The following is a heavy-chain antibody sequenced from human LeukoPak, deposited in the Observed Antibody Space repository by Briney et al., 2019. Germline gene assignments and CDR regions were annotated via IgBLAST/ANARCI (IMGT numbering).Heavy chain of an antibody. CDR2: ISSSGSTI. CDR1: GFTFSSYE. Sequence: PGGSLRLSCAASGFTFSSYEMNWVRQAPGKGLEWVSYISSSGSTIYYADSVKGRFTISRDNSKNTLYLQMNSLRAEDTAVYYCAKWGPRGSSTSCYKAPSYSSGCSFDYWGQGTLVTVSS. CDR3: AKWGPRGSSTSCYKAPSYSSGCSFDY. V-gene: IGHV3-48*03. J-gene: IGHJ4*02. D-gene: IGHD2-2*02.